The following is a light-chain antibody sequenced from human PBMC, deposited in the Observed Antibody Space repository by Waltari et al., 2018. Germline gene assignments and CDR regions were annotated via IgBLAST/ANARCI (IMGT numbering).Light chain of an antibody. CDR2: GKN. CDR1: SLRSYY. CDR3: NSRDSSGNHYV. V-gene: IGLV3-19*01. J-gene: IGLJ1*01. Sequence: SELTQDPAVSVALGQTGRITCQGDSLRSYYARWYQQKPGQDPVLVIYGKNNRPQGIPDRFSGSSSGNTASLTITGAQAEDEADYYCNSRDSSGNHYVFGTGTKVTVL.